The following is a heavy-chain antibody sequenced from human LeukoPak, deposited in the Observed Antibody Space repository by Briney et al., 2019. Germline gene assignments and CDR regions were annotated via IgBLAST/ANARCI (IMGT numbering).Heavy chain of an antibody. V-gene: IGHV1-2*02. Sequence: GASVKVSCKASGYTFTGYYMHWVRQAPGQGLEWMGWINPDSGGTNFAQKFQGRVTMTRDTPISTAYMELSRLRSDDTAVYYCGRDFRDSLDYWGQGTLVTVSS. CDR1: GYTFTGYY. J-gene: IGHJ4*02. CDR3: GRDFRDSLDY. CDR2: INPDSGGT.